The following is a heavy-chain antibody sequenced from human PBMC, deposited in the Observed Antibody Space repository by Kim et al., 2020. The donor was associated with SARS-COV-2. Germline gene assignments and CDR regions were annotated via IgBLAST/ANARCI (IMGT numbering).Heavy chain of an antibody. D-gene: IGHD6-19*01. CDR2: IWYDGSNK. J-gene: IGHJ6*02. CDR1: GFTFSSYG. V-gene: IGHV3-33*01. CDR3: ARDPTGVAVAGSLSRGGMDV. Sequence: GGSLRLSCAASGFTFSSYGMHWVRQAPGKGLEWVAVIWYDGSNKYYADSVKGRFTISRDNSKNTLYLQMKSLRAEDTAVYYCARDPTGVAVAGSLSRGGMDVWGQGTTVTVSS.